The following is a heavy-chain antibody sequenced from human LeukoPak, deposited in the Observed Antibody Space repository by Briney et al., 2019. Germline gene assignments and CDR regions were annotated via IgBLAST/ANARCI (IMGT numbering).Heavy chain of an antibody. Sequence: GGSLRLSCTASGFTFSSYAMNWVRQAPGKGLEWVSAISGGGGSTYYADSVKGRFTISRDNAKNTLYLQMNSLRAEDTAVYYCARVDVLSGGWGQGTLVTVSS. V-gene: IGHV3-23*01. J-gene: IGHJ4*02. CDR2: ISGGGGST. D-gene: IGHD2-8*01. CDR1: GFTFSSYA. CDR3: ARVDVLSGG.